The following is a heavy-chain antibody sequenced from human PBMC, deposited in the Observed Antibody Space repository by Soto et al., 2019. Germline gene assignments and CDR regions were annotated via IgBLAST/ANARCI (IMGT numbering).Heavy chain of an antibody. CDR3: ARGSRQFYGMDV. Sequence: EVQLVESGGGLVKPGGSLRLSCAASGFTFTTYPMNWVRQAPGKGLEWVSSLSSDSTHVFYADSMKGRFTISRDNAKNSLYLQIHSLRAEDTAVYYCARGSRQFYGMDVWGQGTTVIVSS. J-gene: IGHJ6*02. V-gene: IGHV3-21*01. D-gene: IGHD6-19*01. CDR2: LSSDSTHV. CDR1: GFTFTTYP.